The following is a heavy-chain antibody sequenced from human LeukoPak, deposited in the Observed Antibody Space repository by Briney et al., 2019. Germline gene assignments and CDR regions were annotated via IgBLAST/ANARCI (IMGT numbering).Heavy chain of an antibody. J-gene: IGHJ5*02. CDR2: IYYSGST. Sequence: WVRQPPGKGLEWTGSIYYSGSTYYNPSLKSRVTISVDTSKNQFSLKLSSVTAADTAVYYCARLPRIAARPGWFDPWGQGTLVTVSS. V-gene: IGHV4-39*01. CDR3: ARLPRIAARPGWFDP. D-gene: IGHD6-6*01.